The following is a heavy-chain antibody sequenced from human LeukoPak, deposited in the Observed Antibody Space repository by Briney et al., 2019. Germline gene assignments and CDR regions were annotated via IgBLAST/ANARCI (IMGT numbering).Heavy chain of an antibody. CDR2: ISSSGSTI. J-gene: IGHJ3*02. Sequence: GGSLRLSCAASGFTFSDYYMSWIRQAPGKGLVWVSYISSSGSTIYYADSVKGRFTISRDNAKNSLYLQMNSLRAEDTAVYYCARGYYDSSGYHWYAFDIWGQGTMVTVSS. CDR3: ARGYYDSSGYHWYAFDI. D-gene: IGHD3-22*01. CDR1: GFTFSDYY. V-gene: IGHV3-11*01.